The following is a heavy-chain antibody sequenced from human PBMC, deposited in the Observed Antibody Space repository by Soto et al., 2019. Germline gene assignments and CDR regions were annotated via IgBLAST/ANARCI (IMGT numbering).Heavy chain of an antibody. Sequence: QLQLQESGSGLVKPSQTLSLTCAVSGGSISSGDYSWSWIRQPPGKGLEWIGYIYHSGSTYYNPSLKSRVTISVDRSKNQFSLKLSSVTAADTAVYYCGGSGYYPNYFDYWGQGTLVTVSS. D-gene: IGHD3-22*01. CDR3: GGSGYYPNYFDY. CDR2: IYHSGST. J-gene: IGHJ4*02. CDR1: GGSISSGDYS. V-gene: IGHV4-30-2*01.